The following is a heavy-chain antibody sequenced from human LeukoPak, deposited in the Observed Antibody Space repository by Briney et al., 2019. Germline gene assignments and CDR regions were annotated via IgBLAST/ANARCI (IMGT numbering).Heavy chain of an antibody. V-gene: IGHV3-7*01. CDR2: IKQDGKEK. J-gene: IGHJ4*02. CDR1: GFPLSSDW. D-gene: IGHD2-2*01. CDR3: ARRYCSSTSCHLDY. Sequence: GGSLVLSFVASGFPLSSDWMSWVRQAPGKGLEWVANIKQDGKEKYYLDAVKGRFTISRDNAKNSLYLQMNSLGAEDTAVYYCARRYCSSTSCHLDYWGQGTLVTVSS.